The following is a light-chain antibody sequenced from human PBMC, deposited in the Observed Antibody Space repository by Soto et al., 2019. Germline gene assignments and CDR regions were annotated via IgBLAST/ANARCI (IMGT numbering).Light chain of an antibody. CDR3: QQYNSYSPT. CDR2: DAS. V-gene: IGKV1-5*01. CDR1: QSISSW. J-gene: IGKJ1*01. Sequence: DIQMTHSPSTLSASVGDRVTITCRASQSISSWLAWYQQKPGKAPKLLIYDASSVESGVPSRFSGSGSGTEFTLTISRLHPDDFAANYCQQYNSYSPTFGQGTKVEIK.